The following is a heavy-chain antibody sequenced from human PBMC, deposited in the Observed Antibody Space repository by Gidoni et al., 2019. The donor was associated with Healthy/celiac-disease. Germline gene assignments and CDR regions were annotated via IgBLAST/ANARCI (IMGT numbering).Heavy chain of an antibody. Sequence: QVQLQQWGAGLLKPSETLSLTCAVYGGSFSGYYWSWIRPPPGKGLEWIGEINHSGSTNYNPSLKSRVTISVDTSKNQFSLKLSSVTAADTAVYYCARGLGYFCSSTSCYARRRGAVWFDPWGQGTLVTVSS. V-gene: IGHV4-34*01. CDR3: ARGLGYFCSSTSCYARRRGAVWFDP. CDR2: INHSGST. J-gene: IGHJ5*02. CDR1: GGSFSGYY. D-gene: IGHD2-2*01.